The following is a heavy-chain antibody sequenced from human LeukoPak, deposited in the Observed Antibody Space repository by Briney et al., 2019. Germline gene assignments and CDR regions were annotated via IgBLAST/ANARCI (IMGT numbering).Heavy chain of an antibody. D-gene: IGHD2-2*01. CDR1: GYTFTDYY. J-gene: IGHJ4*02. CDR3: AGRPKTDCTSCSYDY. CDR2: VDPEDGET. Sequence: ATVKFSCKVSGYTFTDYYMHWVQQAPGKGLEWMGLVDPEDGETIYAEKFQGRVTITADTSTDTAYMELSSLRSEDTAVCYCAGRPKTDCTSCSYDYWGQGTLVTVSS. V-gene: IGHV1-69-2*01.